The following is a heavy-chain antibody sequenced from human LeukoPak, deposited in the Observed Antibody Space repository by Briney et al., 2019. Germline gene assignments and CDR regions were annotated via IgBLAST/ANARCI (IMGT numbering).Heavy chain of an antibody. CDR1: GGSISSGDYY. Sequence: SETLSLTCTVSGGSISSGDYYWSWIRQPPGKGLEWIGYIYYSGSTNYNPSLKSRVTISVDTSKNQFSLKLSSVTTADTAVYYCARGISDFQHWGQGTLVTVSS. J-gene: IGHJ1*01. CDR3: ARGISDFQH. CDR2: IYYSGST. V-gene: IGHV4-61*08. D-gene: IGHD6-19*01.